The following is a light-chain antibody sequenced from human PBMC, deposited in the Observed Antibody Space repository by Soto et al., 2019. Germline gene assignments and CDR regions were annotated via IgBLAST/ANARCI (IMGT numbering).Light chain of an antibody. V-gene: IGKV3-11*01. CDR2: DAS. Sequence: EIVLTQSPATLSLSPGERATLSCRASQSVSSYLAWYQQKPGQAPRLLIYDASNRATGIPARFSGSGSGTDFTLTISSLEPEDFATYYCLQQNNYPRTFGQGTKVDIK. CDR1: QSVSSY. CDR3: LQQNNYPRT. J-gene: IGKJ2*01.